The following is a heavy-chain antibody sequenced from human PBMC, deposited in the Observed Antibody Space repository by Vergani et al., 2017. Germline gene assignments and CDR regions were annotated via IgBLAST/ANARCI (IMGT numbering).Heavy chain of an antibody. V-gene: IGHV3-74*01. CDR1: GFTFSSYW. CDR2: INSDGSST. D-gene: IGHD2-15*01. J-gene: IGHJ6*02. CDR3: ARADRDCSGGSCYYYYYYGMDV. Sequence: EVQLVESGGGLVQPGGSLRLSCAASGFTFSSYWMHWVRQAPGKGLVWVSRINSDGSSTSYADSVKGRFTISRDNAKNTLYLQMNSLRAEDTAVYYCARADRDCSGGSCYYYYYYGMDVWGLGTTVTVSS.